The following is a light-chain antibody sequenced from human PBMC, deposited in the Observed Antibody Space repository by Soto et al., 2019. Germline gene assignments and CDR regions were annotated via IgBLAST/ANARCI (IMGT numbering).Light chain of an antibody. Sequence: QSVLTQPPSASGTPGQRVIISCSGSSSNIGSHIVNWYQQLPGTAPKLLIYTNNQRPSGVADRFSGSKSGTSASLAISGLQSEDEADYFCAAWDDSLNGLYVFGTGTKVTVL. V-gene: IGLV1-44*01. CDR1: SSNIGSHI. CDR3: AAWDDSLNGLYV. CDR2: TNN. J-gene: IGLJ1*01.